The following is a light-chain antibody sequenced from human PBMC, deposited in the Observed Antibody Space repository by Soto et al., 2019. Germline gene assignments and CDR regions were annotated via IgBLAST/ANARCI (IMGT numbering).Light chain of an antibody. Sequence: DIVMTQSPLSLSVTPGQPGSISCKSRQSLLHGDGPTRLSWYLQRPGQSPQILISQVSNRFSGVPERFSGSGAGTDFILKISRVDAEDVGVYYCMPSIELPRTFGQATKVEIK. J-gene: IGKJ1*01. CDR1: QSLLHGDGPTR. CDR2: QVS. CDR3: MPSIELPRT. V-gene: IGKV2D-29*02.